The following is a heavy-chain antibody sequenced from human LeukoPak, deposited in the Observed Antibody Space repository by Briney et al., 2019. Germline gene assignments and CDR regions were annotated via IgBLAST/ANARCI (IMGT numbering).Heavy chain of an antibody. V-gene: IGHV1-8*03. CDR1: GYTFTSYD. J-gene: IGHJ5*02. D-gene: IGHD3-10*01. CDR2: MNPNSGNT. CDR3: ARAVRGVIAWWFDP. Sequence: GASVKVSCKASGYTFTSYDINWVRQATGQGLEWMGWMNPNSGNTGYAQKFQGRVTITRNTSISTAYMELSSLRSEDTAVYYCARAVRGVIAWWFDPWGQGTLVTVSS.